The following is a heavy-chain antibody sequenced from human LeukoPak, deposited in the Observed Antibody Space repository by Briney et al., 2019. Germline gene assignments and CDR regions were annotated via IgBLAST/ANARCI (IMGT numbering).Heavy chain of an antibody. J-gene: IGHJ4*02. D-gene: IGHD6-13*01. CDR1: GFTFSNYA. Sequence: GGSLRLSCAASGFTFSNYAMNWVRQAPGKGLEWVSLISGSTGSTYYADSVKGRFTISRDNTKNTLYVQMNSLRAEDTAVYYCARGPLGSSWYIGDYWGQGTLVTVSS. CDR3: ARGPLGSSWYIGDY. V-gene: IGHV3-23*01. CDR2: ISGSTGST.